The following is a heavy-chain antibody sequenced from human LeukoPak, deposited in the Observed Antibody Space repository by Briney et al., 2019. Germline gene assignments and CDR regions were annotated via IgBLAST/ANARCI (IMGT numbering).Heavy chain of an antibody. J-gene: IGHJ4*02. D-gene: IGHD5-12*01. CDR1: GGSINNYY. Sequence: SETLSLTCTVSGGSINNYYWSWIRQPPGKGLEWIGYASHSGSTNSSPSLKSRVSISVDTSKNQISLKLSSVTAADTAVYYCARRYREFDYWGQGTLVTVSS. V-gene: IGHV4-59*01. CDR3: ARRYREFDY. CDR2: ASHSGST.